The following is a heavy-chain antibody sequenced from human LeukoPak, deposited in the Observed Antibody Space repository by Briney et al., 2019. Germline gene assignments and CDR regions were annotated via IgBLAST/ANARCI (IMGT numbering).Heavy chain of an antibody. CDR3: AGGQRRGFLEWLLYHY. Sequence: ASVKVSCKASGYTFTGYYMHWVRQAPGQGLEWMGWINPNSGGTNYAQKFQGRVTMTRDTSISTAYMELSRLRSDDTAVYYCAGGQRRGFLEWLLYHYWGQGTLVTVSS. CDR2: INPNSGGT. J-gene: IGHJ4*02. V-gene: IGHV1-2*02. CDR1: GYTFTGYY. D-gene: IGHD3-3*01.